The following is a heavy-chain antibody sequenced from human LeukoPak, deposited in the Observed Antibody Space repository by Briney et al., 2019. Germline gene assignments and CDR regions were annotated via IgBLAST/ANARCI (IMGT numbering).Heavy chain of an antibody. V-gene: IGHV3-33*06. CDR1: GFTFSSWG. D-gene: IGHD1-1*01. Sequence: GGSLRLSCAASGFTFSSWGLHWVRQAPRKGLEWVAVIWYDGSNKYYADSVKGRCTISRDNWKNTLHLQMNSLRAEDTAVYYCAKDITTGRLALDYWGKGTLVT. CDR2: IWYDGSNK. J-gene: IGHJ4*02. CDR3: AKDITTGRLALDY.